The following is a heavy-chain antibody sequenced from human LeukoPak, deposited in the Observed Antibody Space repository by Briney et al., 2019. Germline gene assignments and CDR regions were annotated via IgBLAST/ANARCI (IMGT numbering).Heavy chain of an antibody. V-gene: IGHV4-59*12. Sequence: SETLSLTCTVSGGSISSYYWSWIRQPPGKGLEWIGYIYYSGSTNYNPSLKSRVTISVDTSKNQFSLKLSSVTAADTAVYYCARLYSSSSYYFDYWGQGTLVTVSS. CDR1: GGSISSYY. D-gene: IGHD6-6*01. CDR2: IYYSGST. J-gene: IGHJ4*02. CDR3: ARLYSSSSYYFDY.